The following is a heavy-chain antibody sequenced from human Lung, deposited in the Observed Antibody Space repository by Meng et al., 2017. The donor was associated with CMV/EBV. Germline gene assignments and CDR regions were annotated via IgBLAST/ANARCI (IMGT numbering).Heavy chain of an antibody. Sequence: GGSLRLXCAASGFTVSSNYMSWVRQAPGKGLEWVSIIYSGGDTYYVDSVKGRFTISRDISTNTLSLQLNNLRAEDSAVYYCARVGDDIGSCTTTSCHNGYYFDYWGQGTLVTVSS. J-gene: IGHJ4*02. CDR1: GFTVSSNY. CDR3: ARVGDDIGSCTTTSCHNGYYFDY. V-gene: IGHV3-53*01. D-gene: IGHD2-2*02. CDR2: IYSGGDT.